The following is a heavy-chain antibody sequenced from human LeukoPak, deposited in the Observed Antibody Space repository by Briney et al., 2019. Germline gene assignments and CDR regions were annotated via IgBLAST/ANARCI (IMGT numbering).Heavy chain of an antibody. V-gene: IGHV3-23*01. Sequence: PGGAPGLFCGAPGFTLRNYALRLVRPAPGEGLGWGSAITGSGGNTYYADSVKGRFTISRDNSKNTVFLQMDSLRAEDTAVYYCAKWGDYDVLTGYYVSDYWGQGTLVTVSS. CDR1: GFTLRNYA. J-gene: IGHJ4*02. D-gene: IGHD3-9*01. CDR3: AKWGDYDVLTGYYVSDY. CDR2: ITGSGGNT.